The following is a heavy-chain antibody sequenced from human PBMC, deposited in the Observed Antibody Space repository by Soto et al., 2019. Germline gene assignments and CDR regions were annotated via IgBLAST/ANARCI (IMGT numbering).Heavy chain of an antibody. CDR3: ARDQGYCGSTSCSNWFDP. D-gene: IGHD2-2*01. Sequence: SETLSLTCSVSGGSISSYYWSWMRQPAGKGLGWIGRIYTSGSINYNPSLKSRVTMSVDTSKNQFSLKLSSVTAADTAVYYCARDQGYCGSTSCSNWFDPWGQGTLVTVSS. CDR2: IYTSGSI. CDR1: GGSISSYY. J-gene: IGHJ5*02. V-gene: IGHV4-4*07.